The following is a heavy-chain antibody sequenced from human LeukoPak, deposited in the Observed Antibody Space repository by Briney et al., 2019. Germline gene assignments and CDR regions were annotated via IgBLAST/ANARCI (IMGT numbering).Heavy chain of an antibody. CDR1: GFTFSSHE. CDR3: AREMVTAQRYFDY. J-gene: IGHJ4*02. V-gene: IGHV3-23*01. D-gene: IGHD2-21*02. Sequence: GGSLRLSCAASGFTFSSHEMGWVRQAPGKGLEWVAVVSRNGEATDYRGSVKGRLTISRDNSKNMVYLEMNSLRAEDTAIYYCAREMVTAQRYFDYWGQGTLVTVSS. CDR2: VSRNGEAT.